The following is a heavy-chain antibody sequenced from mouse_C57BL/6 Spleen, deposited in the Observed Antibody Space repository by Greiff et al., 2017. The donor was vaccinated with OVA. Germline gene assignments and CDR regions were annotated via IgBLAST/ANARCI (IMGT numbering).Heavy chain of an antibody. J-gene: IGHJ1*03. Sequence: QVHVKQSGPGLVQPSQSLSITCTVSGFSLTSYGVHWVRQSPGKGLEWLGVIWSGGSTDYNAAFISRLSISKDNSKSQVFFKMNSLQADDTAIYYCARMVTYFDVWGTGTTVTVSS. D-gene: IGHD2-2*01. CDR3: ARMVTYFDV. CDR2: IWSGGST. V-gene: IGHV2-2*01. CDR1: GFSLTSYG.